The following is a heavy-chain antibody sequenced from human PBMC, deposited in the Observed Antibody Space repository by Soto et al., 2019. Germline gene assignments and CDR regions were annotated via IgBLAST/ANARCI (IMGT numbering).Heavy chain of an antibody. CDR1: GYTFRNYG. CDR3: ARDHGFWRGGYFDP. V-gene: IGHV1-18*01. CDR2: ISAYNGNT. Sequence: ASVKVSCKASGYTFRNYGITWVRQAAGQGLEWMGWISAYNGNTNYPQKLQGRVTMSTDTSTTTAYIELRSLRSDDTAVYYCARDHGFWRGGYFDPWGQGTLVTVSS. D-gene: IGHD3-3*01. J-gene: IGHJ5*02.